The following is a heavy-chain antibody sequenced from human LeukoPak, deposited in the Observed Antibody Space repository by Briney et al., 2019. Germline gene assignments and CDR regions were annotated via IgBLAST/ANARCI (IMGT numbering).Heavy chain of an antibody. CDR2: ISSSGSTI. CDR3: ARSDSSGYPRHFDY. D-gene: IGHD3-22*01. Sequence: PGGSLGLSCAASGFTFSDYYMSWIRQAPGKGLEWVSYISSSGSTIYYADSVKGRFTISRDNAKNSLYLQMNSLRAEDTAVYYCARSDSSGYPRHFDYWGQGTLVTVSS. V-gene: IGHV3-11*04. CDR1: GFTFSDYY. J-gene: IGHJ4*02.